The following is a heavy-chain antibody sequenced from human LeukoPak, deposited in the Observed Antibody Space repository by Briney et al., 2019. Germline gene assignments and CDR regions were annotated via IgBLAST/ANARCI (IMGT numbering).Heavy chain of an antibody. CDR3: ALGITMVRGVITSDP. Sequence: ASVKVSCKASGYTFTSYYMHWVRQAPGQGLEWMGIINPSGGSTSYAQKFQGRVTMTRNTSISTAYMELSSLRSEDTAVYYCALGITMVRGVITSDPWGQGTLVTVSS. J-gene: IGHJ5*02. D-gene: IGHD3-10*01. CDR2: INPSGGST. V-gene: IGHV1-46*03. CDR1: GYTFTSYY.